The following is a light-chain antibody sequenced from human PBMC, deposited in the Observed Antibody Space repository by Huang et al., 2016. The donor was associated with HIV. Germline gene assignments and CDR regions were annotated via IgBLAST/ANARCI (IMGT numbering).Light chain of an antibody. J-gene: IGKJ1*01. Sequence: DIQMTQSPSSLSASVGDRVTVTCRASQSMGNYLNWYQQKPGKAPKLLIYGASRLKRGVQARLSGSGSGTVFSRSITSLQHEDFATYYCQKSYNSWTFGQGTKVDIK. CDR1: QSMGNY. V-gene: IGKV1-39*01. CDR2: GAS. CDR3: QKSYNSWT.